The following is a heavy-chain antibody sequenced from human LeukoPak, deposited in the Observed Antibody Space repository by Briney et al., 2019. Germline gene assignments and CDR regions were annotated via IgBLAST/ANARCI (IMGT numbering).Heavy chain of an antibody. CDR2: ISYDGSNK. CDR1: GFTFSSYG. V-gene: IGHV3-30*18. Sequence: GGSLGLSCAASGFTFSSYGMHLVRQAPGKGLEWVAVISYDGSNKYYADSVKGRFTISRDNSKNTLYLQMNSLRAEDTAVYYCAKDAESGTGTMIVVVIAYYFDYWGQGTLVTVSS. CDR3: AKDAESGTGTMIVVVIAYYFDY. J-gene: IGHJ4*02. D-gene: IGHD3-22*01.